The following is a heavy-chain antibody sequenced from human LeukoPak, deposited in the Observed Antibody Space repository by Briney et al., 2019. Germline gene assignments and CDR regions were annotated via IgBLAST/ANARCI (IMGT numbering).Heavy chain of an antibody. V-gene: IGHV4-30-2*01. CDR2: IYHSGST. D-gene: IGHD2-2*03. J-gene: IGHJ5*02. CDR1: GGSISSGGYS. CDR3: ARGSLDIVVVPAAENWFDP. Sequence: PSQTLSLTCAVSGGSISSGGYSWSWIRQPPGKGLEWIGYIYHSGSTYYNPSLKSRVTISVDRSKNQFSLKLSSVTAADTAVYYCARGSLDIVVVPAAENWFDPWGQGTLVTVSS.